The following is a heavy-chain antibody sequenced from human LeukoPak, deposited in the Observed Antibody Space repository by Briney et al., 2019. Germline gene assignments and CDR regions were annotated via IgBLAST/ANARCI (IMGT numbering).Heavy chain of an antibody. J-gene: IGHJ6*02. CDR2: IIPIFGTA. Sequence: SVKVSCKASGGTFSSYAISWVRQAPGQGLEWMGGIIPIFGTANYAQKFQGRVTITADESTSTAYMELSSLRSEDTAVYYCARSSSSSDYHYYYGMDVWGQGTTVTVSS. CDR1: GGTFSSYA. CDR3: ARSSSSSDYHYYYGMDV. V-gene: IGHV1-69*13. D-gene: IGHD6-6*01.